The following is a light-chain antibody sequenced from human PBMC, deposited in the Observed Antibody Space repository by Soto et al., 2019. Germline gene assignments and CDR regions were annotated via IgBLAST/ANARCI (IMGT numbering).Light chain of an antibody. CDR2: ATS. J-gene: IGKJ3*01. V-gene: IGKV1D-12*01. CDR1: QGISTW. CDR3: QQADSLPFT. Sequence: DIQMTQSPSSVSASVGDRVTITFRASQGISTWLAWYQQKPGKAPKLLIYATSSLETGGPSRFSGSGSGTDFPSTISSLQPEDFATYYCQQADSLPFTFAPGTKVHI.